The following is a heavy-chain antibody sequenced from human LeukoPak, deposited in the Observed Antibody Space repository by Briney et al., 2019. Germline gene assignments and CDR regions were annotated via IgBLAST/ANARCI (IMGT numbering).Heavy chain of an antibody. Sequence: GGSLRPSRAASGFSFSNYWMQWVRPAPRKGRVWVSRINSVAGSTSYAHSVKGRFTISRDNAKKSLYLQMTSLRAEDTDVYDCARFIAAPYYFDCWGRGTLVTAS. V-gene: IGHV3-74*01. CDR3: ARFIAAPYYFDC. J-gene: IGHJ4*02. CDR2: INSVAGST. CDR1: GFSFSNYW. D-gene: IGHD6-13*01.